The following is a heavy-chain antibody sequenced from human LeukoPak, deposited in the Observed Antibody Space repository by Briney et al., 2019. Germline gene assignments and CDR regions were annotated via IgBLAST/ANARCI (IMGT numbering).Heavy chain of an antibody. CDR1: GFTFSSYT. V-gene: IGHV3-30-3*01. D-gene: IGHD4-23*01. CDR2: ISYHGSDK. Sequence: GGSLRLSCAASGFTFSSYTMNWVRQAPGKGLEWVAVISYHGSDKDYADPVKVRFSISRDNPKNTVYLQMNRLRVEDTAVYYCARDHGGNRPNAFDIWGQGTMVTVSS. J-gene: IGHJ3*02. CDR3: ARDHGGNRPNAFDI.